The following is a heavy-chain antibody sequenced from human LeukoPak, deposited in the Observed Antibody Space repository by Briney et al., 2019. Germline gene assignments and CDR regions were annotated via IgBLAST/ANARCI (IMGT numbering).Heavy chain of an antibody. CDR2: IYSSGST. CDR1: GFTFSHYS. CDR3: ARDGLGYCSSTSCPRYYYYYGMTS. D-gene: IGHD2-2*01. J-gene: IGHJ6*02. V-gene: IGHV3-66*01. Sequence: GGSLRLSCAASGFTFSHYSMNWVRQAPGKGLEWVSVIYSSGSTYYADSVKGRFTISRDNSKNTLYLQMNSLRAEDTAVYYCARDGLGYCSSTSCPRYYYYYGMTSGAKGPRSPSP.